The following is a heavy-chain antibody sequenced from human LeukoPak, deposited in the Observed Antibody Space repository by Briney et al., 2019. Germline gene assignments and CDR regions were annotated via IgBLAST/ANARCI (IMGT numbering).Heavy chain of an antibody. J-gene: IGHJ6*02. Sequence: ASVKVSCKASGYTFTSYDINWVRQATGQGLEWMGWMNPNSGNTGYAQKFQGRVTVTRNTSISTAYMELSSLRSEDTAVYYCARGVKDHYDFWSGYLYYYYYGMDVWGQGTTVTVSS. CDR2: MNPNSGNT. CDR1: GYTFTSYD. V-gene: IGHV1-8*01. D-gene: IGHD3-3*01. CDR3: ARGVKDHYDFWSGYLYYYYYGMDV.